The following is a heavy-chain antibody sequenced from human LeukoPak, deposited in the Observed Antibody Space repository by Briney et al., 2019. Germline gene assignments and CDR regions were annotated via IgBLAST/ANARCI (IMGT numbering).Heavy chain of an antibody. Sequence: AGGSLRLSCAASGFTFSSYWMHWVRQAPGKGLVWVSRINSDGSSTGYADSVKGRFTISRDNAKNTLYLQMNSLRAEDTALYYCARDPRDGYNYPDFDYWGQGTLVTVSS. J-gene: IGHJ4*02. V-gene: IGHV3-74*01. CDR3: ARDPRDGYNYPDFDY. CDR1: GFTFSSYW. CDR2: INSDGSST. D-gene: IGHD5-24*01.